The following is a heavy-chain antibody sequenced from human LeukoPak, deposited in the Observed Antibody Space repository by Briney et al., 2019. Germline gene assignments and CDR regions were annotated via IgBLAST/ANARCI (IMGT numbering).Heavy chain of an antibody. V-gene: IGHV3-33*08. CDR1: GFIFSSYA. J-gene: IGHJ4*02. CDR3: ARDHSGTQDY. D-gene: IGHD1-1*01. Sequence: GGSLRLSCAASGFIFSSYAMSWVRLAPGKGLEWVAVIWDDGSNEYYADSVKGRFTIFRDNRRNTLYLQMNSLRAEDTAVYSCARDHSGTQDYWGQGTLVTVSS. CDR2: IWDDGSNE.